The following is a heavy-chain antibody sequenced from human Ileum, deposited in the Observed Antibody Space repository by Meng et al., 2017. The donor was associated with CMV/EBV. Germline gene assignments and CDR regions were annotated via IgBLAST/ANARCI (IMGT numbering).Heavy chain of an antibody. V-gene: IGHV4-38-2*02. J-gene: IGHJ6*02. D-gene: IGHD4-17*01. CDR3: ARKTTVTHWMGV. CDR1: GYSISSGYY. Sequence: GPLRLSCTVSGYSISSGYYWGWIRQPPGKGLECIGNIYHSGSTYYNPSLKSRVTISVDTSKNQFSMKLSSVAAADTAVYCCARKTTVTHWMGVWGQGTTVTVAS. CDR2: IYHSGST.